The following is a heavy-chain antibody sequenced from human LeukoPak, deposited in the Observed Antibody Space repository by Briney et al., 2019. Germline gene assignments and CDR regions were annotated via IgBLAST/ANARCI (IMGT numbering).Heavy chain of an antibody. CDR1: GFTFSNYG. V-gene: IGHV3-21*01. CDR3: ASLPQVAATWFRMDAFDI. D-gene: IGHD2-15*01. Sequence: GGSLRLSCAASGFTFSNYGMDWVRQAPGKGLEWVSSISTSSSYIFYADSVKGRFTISRDNAKNSLYLQMNSLRAEDTAVYYCASLPQVAATWFRMDAFDIWGQGTMVTVSS. CDR2: ISTSSSYI. J-gene: IGHJ3*02.